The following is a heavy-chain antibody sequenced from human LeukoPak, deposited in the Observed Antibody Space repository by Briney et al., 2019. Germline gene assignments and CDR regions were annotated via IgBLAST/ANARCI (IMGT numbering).Heavy chain of an antibody. Sequence: PGGSLRLTCTASGCTFSTYVMSWVRQAPGKGLEWVSYISSSGSTIYYADSVKGRFTISRDNAKNSVYLQMESLRAEDTAMYYCAREIGSAARGRWGQGTLVIVS. CDR2: ISSSGSTI. D-gene: IGHD6-13*01. V-gene: IGHV3-11*01. CDR3: AREIGSAARGR. J-gene: IGHJ4*02. CDR1: GCTFSTYV.